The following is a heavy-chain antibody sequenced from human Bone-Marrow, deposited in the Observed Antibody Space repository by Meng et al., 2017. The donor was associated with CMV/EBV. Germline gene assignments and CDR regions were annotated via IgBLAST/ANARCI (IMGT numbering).Heavy chain of an antibody. CDR3: ARDKGRGADFWSGLSAYNWFDP. J-gene: IGHJ5*02. CDR2: ISYDGSNK. V-gene: IGHV3-30*09. CDR1: GFTFSSYA. D-gene: IGHD3-3*01. Sequence: GGSLRLSCAASGFTFSSYAMHWVRQAPGKGLEWVAVISYDGSNKYYADSVKGRFAISRDNAKNSLYLQMNSLRAEDTAVYYCARDKGRGADFWSGLSAYNWFDPWGQGTLVTVSS.